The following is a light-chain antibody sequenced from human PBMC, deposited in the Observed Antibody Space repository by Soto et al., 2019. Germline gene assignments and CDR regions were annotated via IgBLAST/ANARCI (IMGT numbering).Light chain of an antibody. Sequence: EIVLTQSPATLSLSPGERATLSCRASQSVSSYFAWYQQKPGQAPRLLIYDASNRTTGIPARFSGRGSVTDFALTISRLELEDFAVSYCHQRSYCPPFTFGGGTKVEIK. V-gene: IGKV3-11*01. CDR3: HQRSYCPPFT. CDR1: QSVSSY. J-gene: IGKJ4*01. CDR2: DAS.